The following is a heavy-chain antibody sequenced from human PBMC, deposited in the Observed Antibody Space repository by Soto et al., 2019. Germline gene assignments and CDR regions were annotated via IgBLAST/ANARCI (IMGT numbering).Heavy chain of an antibody. CDR1: GFTFSSYS. D-gene: IGHD2-8*01. CDR3: ARVGRGVYGMDV. CDR2: STSDSSTR. J-gene: IGHJ6*02. V-gene: IGHV3-48*02. Sequence: EVQLVESGGGLVQPGGSLRLSCAASGFTFSSYSINWVRQAPGKGLEWFSYSTSDSSTRSYADSVKGRFTVSRDNAKNSLYLQMNSLRDEDTAVYYCARVGRGVYGMDVWGQGTSVTVSS.